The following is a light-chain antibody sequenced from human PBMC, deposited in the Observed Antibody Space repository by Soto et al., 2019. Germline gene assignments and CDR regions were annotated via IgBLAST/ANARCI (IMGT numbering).Light chain of an antibody. V-gene: IGLV2-23*01. Sequence: QSALTQPASVSGSPGQSITISCTGTSSDVGSYNLFSWYQQHPGKAPKLMIYEGSKRPSGVSNRFSGSKSCNTAALTSSGLQAEDEADYYCCSYAGSSTPVVFGGGTKLTVL. CDR2: EGS. CDR1: SSDVGSYNL. CDR3: CSYAGSSTPVV. J-gene: IGLJ2*01.